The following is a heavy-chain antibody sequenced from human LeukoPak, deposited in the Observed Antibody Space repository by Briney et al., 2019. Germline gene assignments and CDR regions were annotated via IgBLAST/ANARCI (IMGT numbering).Heavy chain of an antibody. Sequence: GGSLRLSCAASGFTVSSNYMSWVRQAPGKGLEWASISSSGSNIYYADSVKGRFTISRDNSKNSLYLQMNSLRAEDTAVYYCASFPGGIAAAGFPYWGQGTLVTVSS. CDR1: GFTVSSNY. V-gene: IGHV3-53*01. J-gene: IGHJ4*02. D-gene: IGHD6-13*01. CDR2: SSSGSNI. CDR3: ASFPGGIAAAGFPY.